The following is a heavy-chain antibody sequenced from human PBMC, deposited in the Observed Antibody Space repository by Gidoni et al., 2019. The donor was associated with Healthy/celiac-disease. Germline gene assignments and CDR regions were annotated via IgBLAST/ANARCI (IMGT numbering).Heavy chain of an antibody. D-gene: IGHD7-27*01. J-gene: IGHJ4*02. V-gene: IGHV3-73*02. CDR1: GFTFSGSA. CDR2: IRSKANSYAT. Sequence: EVQLVESGGGLVQPGWSLTLSCPASGFTFSGSALHWFRQASGKGLEWVGRIRSKANSYATAYAASVKGRFTISRDDSKNTAYLQMNSLKTEDTAVYYCTRPSDPGYWGQGTLVTVSS. CDR3: TRPSDPGY.